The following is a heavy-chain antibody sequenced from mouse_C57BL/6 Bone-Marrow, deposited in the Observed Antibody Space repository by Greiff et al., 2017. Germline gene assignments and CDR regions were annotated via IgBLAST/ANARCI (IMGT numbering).Heavy chain of an antibody. J-gene: IGHJ4*01. CDR1: GFNIKDYY. CDR3: ARENGYDLHYYAMDY. CDR2: IDPEDGET. Sequence: EVMLVESGAELVKPGASVKLSCTASGFNIKDYYMHWVKQRTEQGLEWIGRIDPEDGETKYAPKFQGKATITADTSSNTAYLQLSSLTSEDTAVYYCARENGYDLHYYAMDYWGQGTSVTVSS. V-gene: IGHV14-2*01. D-gene: IGHD2-2*01.